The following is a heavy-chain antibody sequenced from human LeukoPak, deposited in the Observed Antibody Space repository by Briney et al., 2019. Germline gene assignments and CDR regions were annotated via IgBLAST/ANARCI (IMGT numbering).Heavy chain of an antibody. CDR2: IYYSGST. Sequence: KPSETLSLTCTVSGGSISSSSYYWGWIRQPPGKGLEWIGSIYYSGSTYYNPSLKSRVTISVDTSKNQFSLKLSSVTAADTAVYYCARDSAVGGSSWFTETPYYYYYGMDVWGQGTTVTVSS. D-gene: IGHD6-13*01. CDR3: ARDSAVGGSSWFTETPYYYYYGMDV. J-gene: IGHJ6*02. CDR1: GGSISSSSYY. V-gene: IGHV4-39*07.